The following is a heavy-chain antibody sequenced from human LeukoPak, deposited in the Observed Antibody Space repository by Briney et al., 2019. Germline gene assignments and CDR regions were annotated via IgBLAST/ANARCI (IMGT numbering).Heavy chain of an antibody. CDR3: ARGLYSSGLVDY. J-gene: IGHJ4*02. Sequence: SETLSLTCTVSGGSLSSGSYYWSWIRQPAGKGLEWIGRIYTSGSTSYNPSLKSRVTISVHTSKNQFSLKLRSVTAADTAVYYCARGLYSSGLVDYWGQGTLVTVSS. CDR1: GGSLSSGSYY. D-gene: IGHD6-19*01. CDR2: IYTSGST. V-gene: IGHV4-61*02.